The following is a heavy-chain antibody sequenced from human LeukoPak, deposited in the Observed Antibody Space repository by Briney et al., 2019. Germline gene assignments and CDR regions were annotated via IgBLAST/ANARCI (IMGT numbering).Heavy chain of an antibody. CDR3: ARGLAIS. Sequence: PSETLSLTCAVYGGSFSGYYWSWIRQPPGKGLEWIGEINHSGSTNYNPSLKSRVTISVDTSKNQFSLKLSSVTAADTAVYYCARGLAISWGQGTLVTVSS. J-gene: IGHJ5*02. D-gene: IGHD3-9*01. V-gene: IGHV4-34*01. CDR1: GGSFSGYY. CDR2: INHSGST.